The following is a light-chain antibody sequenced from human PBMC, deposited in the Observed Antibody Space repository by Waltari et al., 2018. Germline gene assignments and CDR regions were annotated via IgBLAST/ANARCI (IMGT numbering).Light chain of an antibody. CDR2: DVS. Sequence: QSALTQPASVSGSPGQSITISCTGTSSDVGLYNYVSWYQQHPGKAPKRMIYDVSNRPSGFSDRFSSSKSGNTASRTISGLQAEDEADYYCSSYTRSTTLFVVGTGTRVTVL. CDR3: SSYTRSTTLFV. CDR1: SSDVGLYNY. V-gene: IGLV2-14*03. J-gene: IGLJ1*01.